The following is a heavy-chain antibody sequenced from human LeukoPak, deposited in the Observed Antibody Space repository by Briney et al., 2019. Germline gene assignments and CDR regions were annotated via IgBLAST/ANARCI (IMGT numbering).Heavy chain of an antibody. V-gene: IGHV1-2*02. Sequence: GASVAVSCKASGYTFTGYYMHWVRQAPGQGLEWMGWINPNSGGTNYAQKFQGRVTMTRDTSISTTYMELSRLRSDDTAVYYCARGVDSGRTLFDYWGQGTLVTVSS. CDR3: ARGVDSGRTLFDY. D-gene: IGHD5-12*01. CDR1: GYTFTGYY. J-gene: IGHJ4*02. CDR2: INPNSGGT.